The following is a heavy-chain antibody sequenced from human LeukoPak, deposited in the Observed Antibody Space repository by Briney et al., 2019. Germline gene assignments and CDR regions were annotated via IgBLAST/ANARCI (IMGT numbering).Heavy chain of an antibody. CDR2: IRSDGSTT. Sequence: GGSLRLSCAASGFTFSSSWMHWVRHGPGKGLVWVSRIRSDGSTTTYADSVKGRFTISRDKAKNTLYLQMNSLRAEDTAVYYCARGGDYPFDYWGQGTLVTVSS. CDR1: GFTFSSSW. J-gene: IGHJ4*02. V-gene: IGHV3-74*01. D-gene: IGHD4-17*01. CDR3: ARGGDYPFDY.